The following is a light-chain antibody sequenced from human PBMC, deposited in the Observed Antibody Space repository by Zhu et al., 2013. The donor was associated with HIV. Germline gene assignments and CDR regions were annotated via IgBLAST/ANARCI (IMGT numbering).Light chain of an antibody. CDR2: GVS. J-gene: IGKJ2*04. CDR1: QSIANNY. Sequence: DIVLTQSPGTLSLSPGDRATLSCRTSQSIANNYLAWYQQRPGQAPRLLIYGVSSRATGIPDRFSGSGSGTDFTLTISRLEPEDFAMYYCQQYISSPLMCIFGLGDQGGDQT. CDR3: QQYISSPLMCI. V-gene: IGKV3-20*01.